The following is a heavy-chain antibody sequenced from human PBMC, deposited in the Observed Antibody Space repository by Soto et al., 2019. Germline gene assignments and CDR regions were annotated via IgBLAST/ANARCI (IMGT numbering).Heavy chain of an antibody. CDR1: GGSFSGYY. V-gene: IGHV4-34*01. CDR3: ARGRRYCSSTSCRSFWFDP. CDR2: INHSGST. Sequence: QVQLQQWGAGLLKPSETLSLTCAVYGGSFSGYYWSWIRQPPGKGLEWIGEINHSGSTNYNPSLKSRVTISVDPSKNQFSLKVGSVTAADTAVYYCARGRRYCSSTSCRSFWFDPWGQGTLVTVSS. D-gene: IGHD2-2*01. J-gene: IGHJ5*02.